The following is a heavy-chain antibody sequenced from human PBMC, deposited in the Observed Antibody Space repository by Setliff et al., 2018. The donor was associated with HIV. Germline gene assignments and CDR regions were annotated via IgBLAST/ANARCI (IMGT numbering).Heavy chain of an antibody. CDR1: GYTFTSYS. CDR2: INPSGGST. J-gene: IGHJ6*03. V-gene: IGHV1-46*03. CDR3: ARDCSSTSCPGSFNYYHYYYYMDV. Sequence: ASVKVSCKASGYTFTSYSMHWVRQAPGQGLEWMGTINPSGGSTSYAQKFQGRVTMTRDTSTSTVYMELSSLRSEATAVYYCARDCSSTSCPGSFNYYHYYYYMDVWGKGTTVTVSS. D-gene: IGHD2-2*01.